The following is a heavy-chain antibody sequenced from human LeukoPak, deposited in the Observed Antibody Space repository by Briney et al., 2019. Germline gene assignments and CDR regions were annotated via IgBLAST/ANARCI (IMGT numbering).Heavy chain of an antibody. CDR3: AKDTGYYYDSSNYWV. J-gene: IGHJ4*02. Sequence: RPGGPLRLSCAASGFTFDDYGMSWVRQAPGKGLEWVSGINWNGGSTGYADSVKGRFTISRDNAKNSLYLQMNSLRAEDTALYYCAKDTGYYYDSSNYWVWGQGTLVTVSS. V-gene: IGHV3-20*04. D-gene: IGHD3-22*01. CDR1: GFTFDDYG. CDR2: INWNGGST.